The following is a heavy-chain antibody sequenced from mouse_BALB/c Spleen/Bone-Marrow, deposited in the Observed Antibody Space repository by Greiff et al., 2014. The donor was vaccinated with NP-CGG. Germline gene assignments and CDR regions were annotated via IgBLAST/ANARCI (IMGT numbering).Heavy chain of an antibody. Sequence: QVQLQQSGAELVKPGAPVKLSCKASGYTFTSYWMNWIKQRPGRGLEWIGRIDPSDSETHYNQKFKDKATLTVDKSSSTAYIQLSSLPSEASGFFFCARAHFYFVNYEFVYGGQGPLVPVSA. CDR1: GYTFTSYW. V-gene: IGHV1S72*01. CDR2: IDPSDSET. CDR3: ARAHFYFVNYEFVY. D-gene: IGHD2-1*01. J-gene: IGHJ3*01.